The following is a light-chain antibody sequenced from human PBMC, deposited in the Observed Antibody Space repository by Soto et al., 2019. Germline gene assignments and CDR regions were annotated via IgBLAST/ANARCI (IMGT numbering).Light chain of an antibody. CDR1: QSISSN. J-gene: IGKJ1*01. Sequence: EIVMTQSPATLSVSPGQRATLSCRASQSISSNLAWYQQKPGQAPRLLIYGASTRATGIPARFGGSGSGTEFTLTIGSLQSEDFAVYYCQQYNNWPRTFGQGTKVEIK. CDR2: GAS. CDR3: QQYNNWPRT. V-gene: IGKV3-15*01.